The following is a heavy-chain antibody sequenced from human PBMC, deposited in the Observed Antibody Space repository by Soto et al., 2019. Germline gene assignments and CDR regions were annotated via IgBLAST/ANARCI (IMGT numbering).Heavy chain of an antibody. Sequence: QLQLQESGPGLVKPSETLSLTCTVSSDSVTISDYYWGWIRQPPGKGLEWIGSIHYSGSTYYNPSLKSRVTISGDTSKKQFSLKLTSVTAADAAVYYCAAHDSGGYYAEYWCQGTLVTVSA. CDR3: AAHDSGGYYAEY. CDR2: IHYSGST. V-gene: IGHV4-39*01. J-gene: IGHJ4*02. D-gene: IGHD3-22*01. CDR1: SDSVTISDYY.